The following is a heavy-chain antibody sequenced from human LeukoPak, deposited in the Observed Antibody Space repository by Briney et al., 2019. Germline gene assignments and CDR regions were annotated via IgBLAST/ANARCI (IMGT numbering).Heavy chain of an antibody. CDR1: VFTFSCYA. J-gene: IGHJ6*03. CDR3: AKDKNDSGDYSSMDV. Sequence: PGLSLRLSCAASVFTFSCYAMLWVRQAPGKGREWVAFIQYDGRNKCCADSVKGRFTVSRDNSKNTLYLQMNSLRVEDTAIYYCAKDKNDSGDYSSMDVWGKGTTVTVSS. D-gene: IGHD4-17*01. V-gene: IGHV3-30*02. CDR2: IQYDGRNK.